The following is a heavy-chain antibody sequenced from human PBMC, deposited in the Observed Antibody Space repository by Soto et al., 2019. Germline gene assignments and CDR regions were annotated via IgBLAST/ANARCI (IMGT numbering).Heavy chain of an antibody. V-gene: IGHV1-3*01. D-gene: IGHD3-9*01. CDR1: GYTFTSYA. CDR2: INAGNGNT. J-gene: IGHJ5*02. CDR3: ARGYDILTGYFNWFDP. Sequence: QVQLVQSGAEVKKPGASVKVSCKASGYTFTSYAMHWVRQAPGQRLEWMVWINAGNGNTKYSQKFQGRVTITRDTSASTAYMELSSLRSEDTAVYYCARGYDILTGYFNWFDPWGQGTLVTVSS.